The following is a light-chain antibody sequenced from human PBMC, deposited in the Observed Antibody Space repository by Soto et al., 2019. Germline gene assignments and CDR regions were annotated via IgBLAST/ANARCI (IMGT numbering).Light chain of an antibody. CDR1: SSNIGSSN. CDR3: AEWDDSLNGRV. Sequence: QSVLTQPPSASETPGQRVTISCSGSSSNIGSSNVNWYQQLPGTAPKLLIYTNNQRPSGVPDRFSGYKSGTSASLAISGLQSEDEADYYCAEWDDSLNGRVFGTGTKVTVL. J-gene: IGLJ1*01. V-gene: IGLV1-44*01. CDR2: TNN.